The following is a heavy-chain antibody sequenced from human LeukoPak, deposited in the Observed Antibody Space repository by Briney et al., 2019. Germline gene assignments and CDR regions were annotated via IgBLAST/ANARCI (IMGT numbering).Heavy chain of an antibody. CDR2: ISPSGGST. J-gene: IGHJ4*02. V-gene: IGHV1-46*01. CDR3: ARMTTVTNSDY. Sequence: ASVKVSCKASGYTFTSYYMHWVRQAPGQGLEWMGIISPSGGSTSYAQKFQGRVTMTRDTSTSTVYMELSSLRSEDTAVYYCARMTTVTNSDYWGQGTLVTVSS. D-gene: IGHD4-17*01. CDR1: GYTFTSYY.